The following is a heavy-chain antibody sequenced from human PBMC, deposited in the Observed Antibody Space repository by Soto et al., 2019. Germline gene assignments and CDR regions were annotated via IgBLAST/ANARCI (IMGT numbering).Heavy chain of an antibody. D-gene: IGHD3-22*01. CDR2: IKSKTDGGTT. Sequence: PGGSLRLSCAASGFTFSNAWMSWVRQAPGKGLEWVGRIKSKTDGGTTDYAAPAKGRFTISRDDSKNTLYLQMNSLKTEDTAVYYCTTEGSGYYYYFDYWGQGTLVTVSS. CDR1: GFTFSNAW. J-gene: IGHJ4*02. V-gene: IGHV3-15*01. CDR3: TTEGSGYYYYFDY.